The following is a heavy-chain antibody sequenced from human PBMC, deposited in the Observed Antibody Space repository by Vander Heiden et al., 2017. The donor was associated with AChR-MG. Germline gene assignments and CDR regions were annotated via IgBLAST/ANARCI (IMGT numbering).Heavy chain of an antibody. CDR3: ARQVGAGPFDY. CDR2: INPGDSDT. D-gene: IGHD1-26*01. CDR1: GYRFTSNW. V-gene: IGHV5-51*03. J-gene: IGHJ4*02. Sequence: EVQLVQSGAEVKKPGASLKTPCKTSGYRFTSNWIGWVRQMPGKGPEWMTIINPGDSDTRYSPSFRGQVTISADKSISTAYLQWSSLKASDTAMYYCARQVGAGPFDYWGQGTLVTVSS.